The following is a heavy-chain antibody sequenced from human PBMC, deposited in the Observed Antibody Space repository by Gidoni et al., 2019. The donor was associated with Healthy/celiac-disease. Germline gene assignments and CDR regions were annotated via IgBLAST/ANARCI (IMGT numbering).Heavy chain of an antibody. CDR2: ISYDGSNK. Sequence: QVQLVESGGGVVQPGRSLRLSCDASGLPFSSYGMHWVRQAPGKGLEWVAVISYDGSNKYYADSVKGRFTISRDNSKNTLYLQMNSLRAEDTAVYYCAKDQERKIAARAGLDYWGQGTLVTVSS. J-gene: IGHJ4*02. CDR3: AKDQERKIAARAGLDY. CDR1: GLPFSSYG. V-gene: IGHV3-30*18. D-gene: IGHD6-6*01.